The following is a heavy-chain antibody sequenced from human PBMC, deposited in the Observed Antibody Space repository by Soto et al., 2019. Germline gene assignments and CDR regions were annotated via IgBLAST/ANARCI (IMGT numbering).Heavy chain of an antibody. V-gene: IGHV4-31*03. Sequence: SETLSLTCTVSGGSISSGGYYWSWIRQHPGKGLEWIGYIYYSGSTYYNPSLKSRVTISVDTSKNQFSLKLSSVTAADTAVYYCARDTIFGVVPAGAYYYGMDVWGQGTTVTVSS. CDR2: IYYSGST. CDR1: GGSISSGGYY. CDR3: ARDTIFGVVPAGAYYYGMDV. J-gene: IGHJ6*02. D-gene: IGHD3-3*01.